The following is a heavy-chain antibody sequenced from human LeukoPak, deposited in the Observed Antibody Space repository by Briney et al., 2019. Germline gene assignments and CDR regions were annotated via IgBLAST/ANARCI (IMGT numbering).Heavy chain of an antibody. CDR2: INSDGSST. D-gene: IGHD6-13*01. CDR3: AKDMGHSSSWFVY. J-gene: IGHJ4*02. Sequence: GGSLRLSCAASGFTFSSYWMHWVRQAPGKGLVWVSRINSDGSSTNYADSVKGRFTISRDNAKNSLYLQMNSLRAEDTALYYCAKDMGHSSSWFVYWGQGTLVTVSS. V-gene: IGHV3-74*01. CDR1: GFTFSSYW.